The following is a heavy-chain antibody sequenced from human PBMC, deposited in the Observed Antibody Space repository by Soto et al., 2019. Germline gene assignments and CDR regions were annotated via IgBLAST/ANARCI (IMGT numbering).Heavy chain of an antibody. CDR2: VFYSGST. CDR3: AKEFCDPNGCYGRWLDA. CDR1: GGSISSFY. V-gene: IGHV4-59*01. J-gene: IGHJ5*02. Sequence: VQLQESGPGLAKPSATLSLTCTVSGGSISSFYWSWIRQPPGKGLEWIGNVFYSGSTIYNPSLKSRVTISVDTSKNQFSLKLSSVTAADTAVYYCAKEFCDPNGCYGRWLDAWGQGTLGTVSS. D-gene: IGHD2-15*01.